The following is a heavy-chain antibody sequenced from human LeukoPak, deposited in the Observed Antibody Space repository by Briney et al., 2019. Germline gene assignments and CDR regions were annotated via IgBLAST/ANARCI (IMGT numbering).Heavy chain of an antibody. Sequence: SETLSLTCAVYGGSFSGYYWGWIRQPPGKGLEWIGSIYHSGSTYYNPSLKSRVTISVDTSKNQFSLKLSSVTAADTAVYYCAMTKEWFTFGYWGQGTLVTVSS. CDR3: AMTKEWFTFGY. CDR1: GGSFSGYY. J-gene: IGHJ4*02. D-gene: IGHD3-10*01. V-gene: IGHV4-38-2*01. CDR2: IYHSGST.